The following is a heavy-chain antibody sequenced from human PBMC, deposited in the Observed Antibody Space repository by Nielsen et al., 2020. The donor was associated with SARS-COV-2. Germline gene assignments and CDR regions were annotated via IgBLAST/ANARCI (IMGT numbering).Heavy chain of an antibody. CDR1: GFPLSSYE. J-gene: IGHJ4*02. D-gene: IGHD4-23*01. V-gene: IGHV3-48*03. Sequence: GGSLRLSCAASGFPLSSYELNWVRQAPGKGLEWVASISGGGITIFYADSVRGRFIVSRDSAKNSLYLQMNSLRDEDTAVYFCVRDLPYGGPHDYWGQGTLVTVSS. CDR2: ISGGGITI. CDR3: VRDLPYGGPHDY.